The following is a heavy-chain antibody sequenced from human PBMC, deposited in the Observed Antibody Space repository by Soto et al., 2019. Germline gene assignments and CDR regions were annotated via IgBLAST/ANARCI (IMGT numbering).Heavy chain of an antibody. V-gene: IGHV6-1*01. CDR2: TYYRSKWYN. CDR1: GDIVSSISAA. Sequence: SQGLSLTCAISGDIVSSISAAWNWIRQSPSRGLEWLGRTYYRSKWYNDYAVSVKSRITVNPDTSKNQFSLQLNSVNPEETAVYYCARQSRGGMDVWCHGTTVPVSS. J-gene: IGHJ6*02. CDR3: ARQSRGGMDV.